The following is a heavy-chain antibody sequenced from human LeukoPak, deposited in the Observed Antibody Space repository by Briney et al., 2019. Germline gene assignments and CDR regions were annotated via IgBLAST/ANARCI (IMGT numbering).Heavy chain of an antibody. Sequence: GGSLRLSCEASGFTFSSYAMSWVRQAPGKGLEWVSAISGSGDSTYYGDSVKGRFTISRDNSKNTLYLQMDSLRAEDTAIYYCVRNWGEDYWGQGTLVTVSS. CDR3: VRNWGEDY. J-gene: IGHJ4*02. CDR2: ISGSGDST. D-gene: IGHD7-27*01. CDR1: GFTFSSYA. V-gene: IGHV3-23*01.